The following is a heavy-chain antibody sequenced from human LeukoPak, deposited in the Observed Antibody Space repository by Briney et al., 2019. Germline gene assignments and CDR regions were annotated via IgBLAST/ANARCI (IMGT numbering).Heavy chain of an antibody. CDR2: IIPIFGTA. CDR1: GYTFTSYG. V-gene: IGHV1-69*05. D-gene: IGHD3-22*01. Sequence: SVKVSCKTSGYTFTSYGISWVRQAPGQGLEWMGGIIPIFGTANYAQKFQGRVTITTDESTSTAYMELSSLRSEDTAVYYCARVHDSSGYYHLDYWGQGTLVTVSS. J-gene: IGHJ4*02. CDR3: ARVHDSSGYYHLDY.